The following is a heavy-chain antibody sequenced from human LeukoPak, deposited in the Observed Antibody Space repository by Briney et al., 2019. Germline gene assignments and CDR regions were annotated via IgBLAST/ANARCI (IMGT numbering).Heavy chain of an antibody. V-gene: IGHV4-4*07. CDR1: AASISTYY. Sequence: SETLSLTCTVSAASISTYYWSWIRQPAGKGLEWIGHIHTSGSTNYNPSLKSRVTMSVDTSKNQFSLKLNSVTAADTAVYYCARGGSDYYFYYLDVWGKGTTVTVSS. CDR2: IHTSGST. D-gene: IGHD6-19*01. CDR3: ARGGSDYYFYYLDV. J-gene: IGHJ6*03.